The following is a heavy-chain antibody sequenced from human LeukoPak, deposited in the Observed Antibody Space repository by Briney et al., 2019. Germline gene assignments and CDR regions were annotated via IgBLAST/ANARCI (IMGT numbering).Heavy chain of an antibody. V-gene: IGHV3-74*01. D-gene: IGHD1-26*01. CDR1: GFTFNTYW. J-gene: IGHJ3*02. CDR3: ARSGRGGAFDI. CDR2: IYSDGSRT. Sequence: GGSLRLSCAASGFTFNTYWMHWVRQGPGKGLAWVSRIYSDGSRTTYADSVRGRFTISGDNAKNTLYLQMNSLRAEDTAMYYCARSGRGGAFDIWGQGTMVTVSS.